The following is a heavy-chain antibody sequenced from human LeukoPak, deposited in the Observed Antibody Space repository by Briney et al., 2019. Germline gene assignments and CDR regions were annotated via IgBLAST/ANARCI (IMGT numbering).Heavy chain of an antibody. V-gene: IGHV1-69*13. CDR2: IIPIFGTA. CDR3: ARDPSYYYDTSAYYFDY. CDR1: GYTFTSYA. J-gene: IGHJ4*02. Sequence: ASVKVSCKASGYTFTSYAINWVRQAPGQGLEWMGGIIPIFGTANYAQKFQGRVTITADESTSTAYMELSSLRSEDTAVYYCARDPSYYYDTSAYYFDYWGQGTLVTASS. D-gene: IGHD3-22*01.